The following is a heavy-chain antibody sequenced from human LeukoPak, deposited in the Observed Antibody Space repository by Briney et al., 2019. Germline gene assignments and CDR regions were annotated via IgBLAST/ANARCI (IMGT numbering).Heavy chain of an antibody. CDR3: ARAGVAAAGTLDY. CDR1: GDTFSSYA. V-gene: IGHV1-69*13. D-gene: IGHD6-13*01. CDR2: IIPIFGTA. Sequence: GASVKVSCKASGDTFSSYAISWVRQAPGQGLEWMGGIIPIFGTANYAQKFQGRVSITADESTSTTYMELSSLRSEDTAVYYCARAGVAAAGTLDYWGQGTLVTVSS. J-gene: IGHJ4*02.